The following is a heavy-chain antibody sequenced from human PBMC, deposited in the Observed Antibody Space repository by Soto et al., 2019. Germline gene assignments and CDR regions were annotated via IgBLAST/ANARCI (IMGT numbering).Heavy chain of an antibody. CDR1: GFTFSSYA. CDR2: ISDNGSNK. J-gene: IGHJ6*02. Sequence: PGGSMRLSCAASGFTFSSYAMSWVRQAPGKGLEWVAAISDNGSNKYYADSVKGRFTISRDNSKNTLYLQMNSLRAEDTAVYYCARDSTQQIYYYYGMDVWGQGTTVTVSS. CDR3: ARDSTQQIYYYYGMDV. D-gene: IGHD6-13*01. V-gene: IGHV3-30*04.